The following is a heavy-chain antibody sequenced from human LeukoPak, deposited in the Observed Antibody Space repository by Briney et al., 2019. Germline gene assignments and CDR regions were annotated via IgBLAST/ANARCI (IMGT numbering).Heavy chain of an antibody. CDR3: ARGTGTIFGGVIKRNWFDP. CDR1: GFTLSNYD. J-gene: IGHJ5*02. V-gene: IGHV3-21*01. CDR2: ISTSSRYI. Sequence: PGGSLRLSCAASGFTLSNYDMNWVRQAPGKGLEWVSSISTSSRYIYYKDSVRGRFTISRDDAKNSLYLEMNSLRAEDTAVYYCARGTGTIFGGVIKRNWFDPWGEGTLVTVSS. D-gene: IGHD3-3*01.